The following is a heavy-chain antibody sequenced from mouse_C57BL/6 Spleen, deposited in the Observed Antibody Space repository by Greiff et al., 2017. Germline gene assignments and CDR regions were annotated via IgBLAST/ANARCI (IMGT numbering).Heavy chain of an antibody. V-gene: IGHV5-4*01. CDR1: GFTFSSYA. CDR3: ARDHYYGSSRAWFAY. Sequence: EVMLVESGGGLVKPGGSLKLSCAASGFTFSSYAMSWVRQTPEKRLEWVATISDGGSYTYYPDNVKGRFTISRDNAKNNLYLQMSHLKSEDTAMYYCARDHYYGSSRAWFAYWGQGTLVTVSA. D-gene: IGHD1-1*01. J-gene: IGHJ3*01. CDR2: ISDGGSYT.